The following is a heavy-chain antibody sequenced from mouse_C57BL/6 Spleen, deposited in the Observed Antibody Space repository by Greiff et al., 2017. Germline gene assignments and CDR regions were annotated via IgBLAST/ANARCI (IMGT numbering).Heavy chain of an antibody. D-gene: IGHD2-4*01. CDR1: GYTFTDYY. CDR3: ARGGYDYDGDYFDY. CDR2: IYPGSGNT. V-gene: IGHV1-76*01. J-gene: IGHJ2*01. Sequence: VQLQQSGAELVRPGASVKLSCKASGYTFTDYYINWVKQRPGQGLEWIARIYPGSGNTYYNEKFKGKATLTAEKSSSTAYMQLSSLTSEDSAVYFCARGGYDYDGDYFDYWGQGTTLTVSS.